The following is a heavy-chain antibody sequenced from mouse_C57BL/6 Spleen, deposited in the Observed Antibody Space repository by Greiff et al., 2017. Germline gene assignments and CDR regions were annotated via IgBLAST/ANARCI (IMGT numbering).Heavy chain of an antibody. CDR1: GFTFSSYT. Sequence: EVMLVASWGGLVKPGGSLKLSCAASGFTFSSYTMSWVRQTPEQTLAWVSTISGGGGNTYYPESVKGRCTITRDNDKNTLYMQMSSLRSEDTALYYCARDSSGYGYWGQGTTLTVSA. V-gene: IGHV5-9*01. D-gene: IGHD3-2*02. CDR3: ARDSSGYGY. CDR2: ISGGGGNT. J-gene: IGHJ2*01.